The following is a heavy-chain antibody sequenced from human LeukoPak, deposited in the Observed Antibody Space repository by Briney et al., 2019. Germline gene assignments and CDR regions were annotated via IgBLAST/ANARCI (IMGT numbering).Heavy chain of an antibody. J-gene: IGHJ6*03. CDR1: GFIFSSYG. Sequence: GGSLRLSCTGSGFIFSSYGLFRVRQAPGKGLEWVSAISSGGAYTYYADSVKGRFTISRDNALNSVSLQMNGLRAEDTAIYYCARDPEVPDYYSYMDVWGKGTTVTVSS. CDR3: ARDPEVPDYYSYMDV. V-gene: IGHV3-21*01. CDR2: ISSGGAYT.